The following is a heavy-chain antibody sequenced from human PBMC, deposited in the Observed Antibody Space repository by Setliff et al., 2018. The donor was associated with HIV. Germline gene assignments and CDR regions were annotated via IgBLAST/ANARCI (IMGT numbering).Heavy chain of an antibody. V-gene: IGHV1-69*10. CDR1: GGTFSSYA. CDR3: ARGGEIAAAVRVNWFDP. J-gene: IGHJ5*02. CDR2: IIPILGIA. Sequence: SVKVSCKASGGTFSSYAISWVRQAPGQGLEWMGGIIPILGIANYAQKFQGRVTMTRNTSISTAYMELSSLRSEDTAVYYCARGGEIAAAVRVNWFDPWGQGTLVTVSS. D-gene: IGHD6-13*01.